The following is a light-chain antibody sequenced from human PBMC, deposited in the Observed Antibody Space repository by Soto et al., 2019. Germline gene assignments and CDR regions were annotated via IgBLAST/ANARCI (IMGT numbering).Light chain of an antibody. CDR2: KAS. J-gene: IGKJ1*01. V-gene: IGKV1-5*03. CDR3: QQYNSYSA. CDR1: QSISSW. Sequence: DIQMTQSPSTLSASVGDRVTITCRASQSISSWLAWYQQKPGKAPKLLIYKASSLESGVPSRFSGSGSGTEFTLTISSLQPDDFATYYSQQYNSYSAFGQGTKVEIK.